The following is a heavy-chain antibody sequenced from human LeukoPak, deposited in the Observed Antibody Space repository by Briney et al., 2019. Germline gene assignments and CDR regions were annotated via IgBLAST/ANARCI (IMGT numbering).Heavy chain of an antibody. V-gene: IGHV1-8*01. CDR2: MNPNSGNT. CDR1: GYTFTSYD. Sequence: ASVKVSCKASGYTFTSYDINWVRQATGQGLEWMGWMNPNSGNTGYAQKFQGRVTMTRNTSISTAYMELSSLRSEDTGVYYCARDSDSSSWYSLYYYYGMDVWGQGTTVTVSS. J-gene: IGHJ6*02. D-gene: IGHD6-13*01. CDR3: ARDSDSSSWYSLYYYYGMDV.